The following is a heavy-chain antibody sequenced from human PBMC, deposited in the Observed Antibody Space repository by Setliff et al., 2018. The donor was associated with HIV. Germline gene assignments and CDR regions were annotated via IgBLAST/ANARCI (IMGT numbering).Heavy chain of an antibody. D-gene: IGHD3-10*01. CDR2: IWYEGNNI. J-gene: IGHJ6*03. Sequence: GGSLRLSCAASGFSFSDYGMHWVRQAPGKGLEWVAFIWYEGNNIKYADSVKGRFTISRDNSKNTLYLQMNSLRIEDSGAYNCANSYSASGNYHYYDYLDGWGKETTVTVSS. CDR1: GFSFSDYG. V-gene: IGHV3-30*02. CDR3: ANSYSASGNYHYYDYLDG.